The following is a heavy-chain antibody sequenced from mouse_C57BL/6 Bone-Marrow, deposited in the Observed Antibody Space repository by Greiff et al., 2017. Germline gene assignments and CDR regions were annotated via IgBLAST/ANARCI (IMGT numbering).Heavy chain of an antibody. V-gene: IGHV10-1*01. CDR1: GFSFNTYA. J-gene: IGHJ3*01. CDR3: VRLIVV. D-gene: IGHD1-1*01. CDR2: IRSKSNNDAT. Sequence: EVQLVESGGGLVQPKGSLKLSCAASGFSFNTYAMNWVRQAPGKGLEWVARIRSKSNNDATYYADSAKDIYTISRDESESMLYLPMNNLKTEVTAMYCCVRLIVVWDQGTLVTVSA.